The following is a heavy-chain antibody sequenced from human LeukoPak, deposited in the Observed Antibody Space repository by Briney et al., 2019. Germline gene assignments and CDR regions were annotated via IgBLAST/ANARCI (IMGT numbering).Heavy chain of an antibody. Sequence: ASVKVSCKASGGTFSSYAISWVRQAPGQGLEWMGGIIPIFGTANYAQKFQGRVTITADESTSTAYTELSSLRSEDTAVYYCARGVVPAAIGRYNWFDPWGQGTLVTVSS. CDR2: IIPIFGTA. V-gene: IGHV1-69*13. CDR3: ARGVVPAAIGRYNWFDP. CDR1: GGTFSSYA. J-gene: IGHJ5*02. D-gene: IGHD2-2*02.